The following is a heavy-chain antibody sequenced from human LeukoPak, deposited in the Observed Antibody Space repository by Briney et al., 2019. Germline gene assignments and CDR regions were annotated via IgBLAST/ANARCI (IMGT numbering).Heavy chain of an antibody. Sequence: GGSLRLSCAASGFTFSSYEMNWVRQAPGKGLEWVSYISSSGSTIYYADSVKGRFTISRDNAKNSLYLQMNSLRAEDTAVYYCARDTVTTVVTPGYFWFDPWGQGTLVTVSS. CDR3: ARDTVTTVVTPGYFWFDP. CDR2: ISSSGSTI. J-gene: IGHJ5*02. V-gene: IGHV3-48*03. CDR1: GFTFSSYE. D-gene: IGHD4-23*01.